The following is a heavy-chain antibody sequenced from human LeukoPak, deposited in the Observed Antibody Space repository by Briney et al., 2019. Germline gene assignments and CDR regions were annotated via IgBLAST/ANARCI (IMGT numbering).Heavy chain of an antibody. D-gene: IGHD6-13*01. CDR3: ARDRPGGSSLDY. J-gene: IGHJ4*02. V-gene: IGHV4-61*01. Sequence: PSETLSLTCTVSGGSISSSSYYWGWIRQPPGKGLEWIGYIYYTGSTNYNPSLKSRVTISVDTSKNQFSQKLSSVTAADTAVYYCARDRPGGSSLDYWGQGTLVTVSS. CDR1: GGSISSSSYY. CDR2: IYYTGST.